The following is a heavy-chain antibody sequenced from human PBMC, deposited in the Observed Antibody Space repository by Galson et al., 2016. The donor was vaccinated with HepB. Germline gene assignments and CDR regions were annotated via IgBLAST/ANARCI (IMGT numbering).Heavy chain of an antibody. Sequence: SLRLSCAASGFTFSNYGMHWVRQAPGKGLEWVALIWNGGSNRYYADSVKGRFTISRDNSKNTLYLQMNSLRAEDTAVYYCAREGVGIAVAATAFDYWGQGTLVTVSS. D-gene: IGHD6-19*01. V-gene: IGHV3-33*01. CDR1: GFTFSNYG. CDR2: IWNGGSNR. CDR3: AREGVGIAVAATAFDY. J-gene: IGHJ4*02.